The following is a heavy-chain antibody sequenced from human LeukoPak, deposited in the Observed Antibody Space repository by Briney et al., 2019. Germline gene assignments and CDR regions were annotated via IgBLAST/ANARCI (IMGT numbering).Heavy chain of an antibody. CDR1: GYTFTGYY. CDR2: INPNSGGT. Sequence: ASVKVSCKASGYTFTGYYMHWVRQAPGQGLEWMGWINPNSGGTNYAQKFQGRVTMTRDTSISTAYMELSRLRSDDTAVYYCARGEESDYYDSSGPLGWGQGTPVTVSS. D-gene: IGHD3-22*01. V-gene: IGHV1-2*02. J-gene: IGHJ4*02. CDR3: ARGEESDYYDSSGPLG.